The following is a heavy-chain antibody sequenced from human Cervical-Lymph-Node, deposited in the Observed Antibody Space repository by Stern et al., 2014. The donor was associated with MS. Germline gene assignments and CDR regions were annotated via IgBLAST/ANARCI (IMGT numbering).Heavy chain of an antibody. CDR2: IFSTGEK. CDR3: ARMREYCSGGICFAGYYDS. J-gene: IGHJ4*02. V-gene: IGHV2-26*01. D-gene: IGHD2-15*01. CDR1: GFSLSNAAMG. Sequence: QVPLRESGPVLVKPTETLTLTCSVSGFSLSNAAMGVSWIRQPPGKALECLAHIFSTGEKPYSTSLKSRLTIAKDTSRSQVVLTMTKMDPVDTATYYCARMREYCSGGICFAGYYDSWGQGTLVTVSS.